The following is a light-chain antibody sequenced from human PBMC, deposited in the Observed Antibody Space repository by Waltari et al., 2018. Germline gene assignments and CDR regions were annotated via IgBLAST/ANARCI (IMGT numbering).Light chain of an antibody. J-gene: IGKJ4*01. CDR2: GAS. V-gene: IGKV1-39*01. CDR1: QNLFNY. CDR3: QQTSGAPIT. Sequence: DIQMTQSPSSLSASVGDRVTITCRASQNLFNYVYWYQQKPGKAPRLLISGASSLQGGVPSRFSGSGFGTDFTLTIGGLQPEDSATYYCQQTSGAPITFGRGTKVEIK.